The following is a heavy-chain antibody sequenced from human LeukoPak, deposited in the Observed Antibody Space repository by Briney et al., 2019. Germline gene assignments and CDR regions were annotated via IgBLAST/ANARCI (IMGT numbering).Heavy chain of an antibody. CDR2: IYYSGST. J-gene: IGHJ6*02. CDR1: GGSISSSSYY. V-gene: IGHV4-39*01. CDR3: ARLGIAVAPNV. Sequence: SETLSLTCTVSGGSISSSSYYWGWIRQPPGKGLEWIGSIYYSGSTYYNPSLKSRVTISVDTSKNQFSLKLSSVTAADTAVYYCARLGIAVAPNVWGQGTTVTVSS. D-gene: IGHD6-13*01.